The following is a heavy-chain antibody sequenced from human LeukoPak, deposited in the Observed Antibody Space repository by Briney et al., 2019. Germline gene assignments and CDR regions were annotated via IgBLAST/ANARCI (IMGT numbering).Heavy chain of an antibody. D-gene: IGHD3-10*01. CDR1: GGTFSRYA. J-gene: IGHJ4*02. V-gene: IGHV1-69*06. CDR2: IIPIFGTA. CDR3: ASDSGSGSYGGY. Sequence: SVKVSCKASGGTFSRYAINWVRQAPGQGLEWMGGIIPIFGTANYAQKFQGRVTITADKSTSTAYMELSSLTSEDTAVYYCASDSGSGSYGGYWGQGTLVTVSS.